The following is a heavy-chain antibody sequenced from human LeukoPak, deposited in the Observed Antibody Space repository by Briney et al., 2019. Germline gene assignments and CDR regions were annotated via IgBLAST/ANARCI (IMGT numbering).Heavy chain of an antibody. V-gene: IGHV3-53*01. CDR3: AREYSYGSGSYSRDGAFDI. CDR2: IYSGGST. J-gene: IGHJ3*02. Sequence: GGSPRLSCAASGFTVSSNYMSWVRQAPGKGLEWVSVIYSGGSTYYADSVKGRFTISRDNAKNSLYLQMNSLRAEDTAVYYCAREYSYGSGSYSRDGAFDIWGQGTMVTVSS. D-gene: IGHD3-10*01. CDR1: GFTVSSNY.